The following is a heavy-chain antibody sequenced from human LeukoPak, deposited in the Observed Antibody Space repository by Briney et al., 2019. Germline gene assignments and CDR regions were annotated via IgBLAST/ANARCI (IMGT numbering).Heavy chain of an antibody. J-gene: IGHJ6*03. CDR1: GGSFSTYF. CDR2: IDHSGST. CDR3: AKQLTGYSSGWYPPWYYYYYMDV. D-gene: IGHD6-19*01. V-gene: IGHV4-34*01. Sequence: PSETLSLTCAVYGGSFSTYFWSWIRQPPGKGLEWIGEIDHSGSTNYNPSLKSRVTISVDTSKNQFSLKLSSVTAADTAVYYCAKQLTGYSSGWYPPWYYYYYMDVWGKGTTVTVSS.